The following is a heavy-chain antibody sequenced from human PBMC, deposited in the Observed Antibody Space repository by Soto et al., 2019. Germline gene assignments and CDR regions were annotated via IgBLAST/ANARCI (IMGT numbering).Heavy chain of an antibody. CDR3: ARLPKGSLVTA. CDR2: ISSSSDKT. CDR1: GFRFSDHS. V-gene: IGHV3-48*02. Sequence: LVESGGGLVSPGGSLRLSCVASGFRFSDHSMNWVRQAPGKGLQWISYISSSSDKTYYADSVKGRFTVSRDNAKNALFLQMNSLRDDDTATYYCARLPKGSLVTAWGQGARVTVSS. J-gene: IGHJ4*02. D-gene: IGHD2-21*02.